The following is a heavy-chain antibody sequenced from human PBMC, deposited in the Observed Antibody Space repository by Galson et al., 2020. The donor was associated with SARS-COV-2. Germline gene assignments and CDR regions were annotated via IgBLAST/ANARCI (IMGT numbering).Heavy chain of an antibody. CDR2: IWADGSKK. V-gene: IGHV3-33*06. CDR3: AKDGHNILTAYYGMDV. J-gene: IGHJ6*01. Sequence: GSLRLSCVASGVTFSSYAMHWVRQAPGKGLEWVAVIWADGSKKYYADSVKGRFTVSRDNSKNTVYLQMNSLRGEDTAAYYCAKDGHNILTAYYGMDVWGQGTTVTVSS. D-gene: IGHD3-9*01. CDR1: GVTFSSYA.